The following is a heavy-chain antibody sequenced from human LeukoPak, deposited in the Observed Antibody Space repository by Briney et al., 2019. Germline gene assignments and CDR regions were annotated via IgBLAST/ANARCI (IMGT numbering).Heavy chain of an antibody. CDR2: IGTAGDT. CDR1: GFTFSSYD. J-gene: IGHJ3*02. V-gene: IGHV3-13*01. D-gene: IGHD4-23*01. CDR3: ARDQGGNGAFDI. Sequence: TGGSLRLSCAASGFTFSSYDMHWVRQATGKGLEWVSAIGTAGDTYYPGSVKGRFTISRDNSKNTLYLQMKSLRAEDTAVYYCARDQGGNGAFDIWGQGTMVTVSS.